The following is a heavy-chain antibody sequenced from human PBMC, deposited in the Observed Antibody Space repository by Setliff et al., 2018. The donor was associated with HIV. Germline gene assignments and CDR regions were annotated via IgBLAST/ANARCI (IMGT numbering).Heavy chain of an antibody. CDR1: GYTFTAYY. CDR2: LNAGYGNT. D-gene: IGHD3-9*01. V-gene: IGHV1-3*01. CDR3: ARSGLVYDDVLTGPPTDY. J-gene: IGHJ4*02. Sequence: GASVKVSCKASGYTFTAYYIHWVRQAPGKRPEWMGWLNAGYGNTKYSQKLQGRVTITRDISASTAYMELSSLRSEDTAVYYCARSGLVYDDVLTGPPTDYWGQGTLVTVSS.